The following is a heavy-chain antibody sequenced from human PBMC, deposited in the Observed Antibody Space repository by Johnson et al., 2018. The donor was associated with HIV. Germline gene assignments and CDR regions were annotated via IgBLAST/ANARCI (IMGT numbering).Heavy chain of an antibody. CDR3: ARDRVGATAFDV. Sequence: VQLVESGGGVVRPGGSLRLSCAASGFTFDDYGMSWVRQAPGKGLEWISYISGGCSAIYYADSVRGRFTISRDNAKNSLYLQMNSLRAEDTAVYYCARDRVGATAFDVWGQGTLVTVSS. V-gene: IGHV3-48*04. CDR2: ISGGCSAI. D-gene: IGHD1-26*01. J-gene: IGHJ3*01. CDR1: GFTFDDYG.